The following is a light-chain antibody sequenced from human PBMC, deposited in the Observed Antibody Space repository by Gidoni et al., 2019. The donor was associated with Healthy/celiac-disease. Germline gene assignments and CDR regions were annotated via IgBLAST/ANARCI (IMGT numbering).Light chain of an antibody. J-gene: IGKJ2*04. Sequence: DIQVTQSPSFLSASVGDRVTITGRASQGISSYLAWYQQKPGKAPKLLIYAAATLQSGVPSRFSGSGSGTEFTLTISSLQPEDFATYYCQQLNSYPPCSFGQGTKLEIK. CDR1: QGISSY. CDR2: AAA. V-gene: IGKV1-9*01. CDR3: QQLNSYPPCS.